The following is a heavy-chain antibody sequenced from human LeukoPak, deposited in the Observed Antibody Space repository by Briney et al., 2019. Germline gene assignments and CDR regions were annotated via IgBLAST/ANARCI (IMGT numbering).Heavy chain of an antibody. D-gene: IGHD3-10*01. CDR1: GFTFSSHA. V-gene: IGHV3-23*01. J-gene: IGHJ4*02. CDR2: ISGSGDNR. Sequence: GGSLRLSCAASGFTFSSHAMSWVRQAPGKGLEWVSSISGSGDNRNYADSVKGRFTISRDNSKNTLYLQMNSLRAEDTAVYYCARDIGAAQYYFDYWGQGTLVTVSS. CDR3: ARDIGAAQYYFDY.